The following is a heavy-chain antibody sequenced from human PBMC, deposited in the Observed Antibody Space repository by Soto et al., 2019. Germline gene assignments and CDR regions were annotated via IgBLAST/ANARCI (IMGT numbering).Heavy chain of an antibody. V-gene: IGHV4-59*11. D-gene: IGHD2-2*01. CDR2: IYYSGTT. Sequence: QVQLQESGPGLVKPSETLSLTCSVSGVSTSNHYWTWIRKPPGQGPEWIGCIYYSGTTNYNASFNIRVTLSVDTSKNQFSLKLSSVTTADTAVYYCARGGGSPYHDHEFDYWGQGLLVTVSS. CDR3: ARGGGSPYHDHEFDY. CDR1: GVSTSNHY. J-gene: IGHJ4*02.